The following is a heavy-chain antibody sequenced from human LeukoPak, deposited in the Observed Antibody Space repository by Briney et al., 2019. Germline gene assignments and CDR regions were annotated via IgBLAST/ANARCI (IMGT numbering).Heavy chain of an antibody. J-gene: IGHJ4*02. V-gene: IGHV3-21*01. CDR3: ARLPTRGETYSYYPYDSTGYYFDY. Sequence: GGSLRLSCAASGFTFSNYTMNWVRQAPGKGLEWVSSIISSSRYIFYVDSVKGRFTISRDNAKNSLYLQMNRLRAADTAVYYCARLPTRGETYSYYPYDSTGYYFDYWGQGTLVTVSS. D-gene: IGHD3-22*01. CDR1: GFTFSNYT. CDR2: IISSSRYI.